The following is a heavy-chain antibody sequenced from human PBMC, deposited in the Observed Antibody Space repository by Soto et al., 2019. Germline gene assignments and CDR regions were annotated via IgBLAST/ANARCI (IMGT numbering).Heavy chain of an antibody. V-gene: IGHV3-23*01. CDR1: GFTFSSYA. D-gene: IGHD6-13*01. Sequence: GGSLRLSCAASGFTFSSYAMSWVRQAPGKGLEWVSAISGSGGSTYYADSVKGRFTISRDNSKNTLYLQMNSLRAEDTAVYYCAKDPQPIGQQLGGSWFDPWGQGTLVTVSS. CDR2: ISGSGGST. J-gene: IGHJ5*02. CDR3: AKDPQPIGQQLGGSWFDP.